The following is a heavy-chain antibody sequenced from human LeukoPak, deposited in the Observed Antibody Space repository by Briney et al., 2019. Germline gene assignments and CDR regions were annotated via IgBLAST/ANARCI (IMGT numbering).Heavy chain of an antibody. CDR2: ISAYNGNT. V-gene: IGHV1-18*01. CDR1: GYTFTSYG. D-gene: IGHD2-21*02. CDR3: ARARSSVTATDY. J-gene: IGHJ4*02. Sequence: ASVNVSCKASGYTFTSYGISWVRQAPGQGLEWMGWISAYNGNTNYAQKLQGRVTMTTDTSTSTAYMELRSLRSDDTAVYYCARARSSVTATDYWGQGTLVTVSS.